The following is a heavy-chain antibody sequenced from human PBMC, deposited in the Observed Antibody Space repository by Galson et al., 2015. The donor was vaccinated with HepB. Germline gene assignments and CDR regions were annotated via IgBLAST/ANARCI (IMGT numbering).Heavy chain of an antibody. J-gene: IGHJ6*03. CDR2: ISDTGGST. D-gene: IGHD3/OR15-3a*01. V-gene: IGHV3-23*01. Sequence: SLRLSCAASGFIFNSCAMTWVRQAPGKGLEWVSGISDTGGSTYYADSVKGRFTISRDNSKNTLYLQMNSLRAEDTAVYYCAKGSRGSLDVTTYYYYYMDVWGKGTTVTVSS. CDR1: GFIFNSCA. CDR3: AKGSRGSLDVTTYYYYYMDV.